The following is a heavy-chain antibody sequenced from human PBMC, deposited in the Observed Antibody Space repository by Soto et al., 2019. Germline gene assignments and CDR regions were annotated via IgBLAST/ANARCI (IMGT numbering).Heavy chain of an antibody. CDR3: ARAQGNMITLGGVIAPPGGYYGMDV. CDR2: IIPIFGTA. D-gene: IGHD3-16*02. Sequence: QLQLVQSGAEVKKPGSSVKVSCKASGGTFSSYAISWVRQAPGQGLEWMGGIIPIFGTANYAQKFQGRVTITADKSTSTAYMELSSLRSEDTAVYYCARAQGNMITLGGVIAPPGGYYGMDVWGQGTTVTVSS. CDR1: GGTFSSYA. J-gene: IGHJ6*02. V-gene: IGHV1-69*06.